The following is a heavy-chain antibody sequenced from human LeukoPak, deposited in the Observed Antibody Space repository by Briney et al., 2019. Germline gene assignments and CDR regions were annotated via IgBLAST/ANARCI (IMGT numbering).Heavy chain of an antibody. CDR1: GFTFSSYS. Sequence: GSLRLSCAASGFTFSSYSMNLVRPAAGKGVEWVSSITSSSSYIYYADSVKGRFTISGDDSKNSLYMQMNSLRGEDTAAYYCARGPPMVRGVEGTNYYSYYMAVWRKGTTVTISS. CDR3: ARGPPMVRGVEGTNYYSYYMAV. V-gene: IGHV3-21*01. J-gene: IGHJ6*03. D-gene: IGHD3-10*01. CDR2: ITSSSSYI.